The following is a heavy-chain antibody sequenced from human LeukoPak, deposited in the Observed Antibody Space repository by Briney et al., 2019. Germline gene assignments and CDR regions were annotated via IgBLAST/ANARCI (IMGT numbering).Heavy chain of an antibody. CDR1: GFTFRNSA. CDR2: ISERGGKT. CDR3: AKDRLVHDS. V-gene: IGHV3-23*01. J-gene: IGHJ4*02. Sequence: GGALRLSCAASGFTFRNSAMSWVRQAPGKGPEWVSAISERGGKTDYSDSVKGRFTISRDHSKNTLYLQMNSLRGDDTAVYYCAKDRLVHDSWGQGTLVTVSS. D-gene: IGHD6-13*01.